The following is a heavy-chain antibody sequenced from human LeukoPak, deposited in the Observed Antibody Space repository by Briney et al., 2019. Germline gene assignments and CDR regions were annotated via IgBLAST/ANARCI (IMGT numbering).Heavy chain of an antibody. J-gene: IGHJ5*02. CDR3: ARDPLYGVYGNWFDP. D-gene: IGHD4-17*01. CDR2: IIPIFGTA. V-gene: IGHV1-69*05. CDR1: GGTFSSYA. Sequence: SVKVSCKASGGTFSSYAISWVRQAPGQGLEWMGGIIPIFGTANYAQKFQGRVTITTDESTSTAYMELSSLRSEDTAVYYCARDPLYGVYGNWFDPWGQGTLVTVSS.